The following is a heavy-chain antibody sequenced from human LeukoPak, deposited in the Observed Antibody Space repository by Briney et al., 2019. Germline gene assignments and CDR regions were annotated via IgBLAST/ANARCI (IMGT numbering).Heavy chain of an antibody. J-gene: IGHJ4*02. D-gene: IGHD2-8*01. CDR2: ISYDGSNK. V-gene: IGHV3-30*09. Sequence: GRSLRLSCAASGFTFSSYAMHWVRQAPGKGLEWVAVISYDGSNKYYADSVKGRFAISRDNSKNTLYLQMNSLRAEDTAVYYCARDLYGAFDYWAKETLVTVPS. CDR3: ARDLYGAFDY. CDR1: GFTFSSYA.